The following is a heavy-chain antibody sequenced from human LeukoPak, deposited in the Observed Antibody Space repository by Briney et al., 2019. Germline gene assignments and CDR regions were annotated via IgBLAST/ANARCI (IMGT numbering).Heavy chain of an antibody. Sequence: GGSLRLSCAASGFTFSSYAMSWVRQAPGKGLEWVSAISGSGGSTYYADSVKGRFTISRDNSKNTLYLQMISLRAEDTAVYYCAKDSVAYNGIYDPFDIWGQGTMVTVSS. CDR2: ISGSGGST. J-gene: IGHJ3*02. CDR1: GFTFSSYA. CDR3: AKDSVAYNGIYDPFDI. V-gene: IGHV3-23*01. D-gene: IGHD5-12*01.